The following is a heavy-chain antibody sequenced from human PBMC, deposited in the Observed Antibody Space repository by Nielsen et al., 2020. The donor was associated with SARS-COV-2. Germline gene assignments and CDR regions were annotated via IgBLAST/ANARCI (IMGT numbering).Heavy chain of an antibody. CDR1: GFTFDDYG. Sequence: GESLKISCAASGFTFDDYGMSWARQAPGKGLEWVSGINWNGGSTGYADSVKGRFTISRDNAKNSLYLQMNSLRAEDTALYHCARVYYDSSGYYYGRFDYWGQGTLVTVSS. CDR3: ARVYYDSSGYYYGRFDY. V-gene: IGHV3-20*01. CDR2: INWNGGST. J-gene: IGHJ4*02. D-gene: IGHD3-22*01.